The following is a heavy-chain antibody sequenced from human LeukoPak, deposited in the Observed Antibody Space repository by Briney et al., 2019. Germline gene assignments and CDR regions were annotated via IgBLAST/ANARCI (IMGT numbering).Heavy chain of an antibody. CDR1: GGSISSSNW. J-gene: IGHJ4*02. V-gene: IGHV4-4*02. D-gene: IGHD5-18*01. Sequence: PSETLSLTCAVSGGSISSSNWWSWVRQPPGKGLEWIGSIFYTGSTHYNPSLKSRVTISVDTSKNQFSLQLSSVTAADTAVYYCATLHVDTGYYWGQGTLVTVSS. CDR3: ATLHVDTGYY. CDR2: IFYTGST.